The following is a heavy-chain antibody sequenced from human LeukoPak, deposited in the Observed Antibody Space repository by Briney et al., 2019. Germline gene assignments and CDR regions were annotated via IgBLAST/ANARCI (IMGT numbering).Heavy chain of an antibody. V-gene: IGHV3-23*01. CDR1: GFTFSSYA. CDR2: ITGSGGST. CDR3: ANARSYTDY. D-gene: IGHD1-26*01. J-gene: IGHJ4*02. Sequence: GGSLRLSCAASGFTFSSYAMSWVRQAPGKGLEWVSAITGSGGSTFYADSVKGRFTISRDNSKNTLYLQMNRLSAADAAVYYCANARSYTDYWGQGTLVTVSS.